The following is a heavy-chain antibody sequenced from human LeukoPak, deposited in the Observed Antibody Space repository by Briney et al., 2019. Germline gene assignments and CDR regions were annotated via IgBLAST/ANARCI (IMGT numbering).Heavy chain of an antibody. D-gene: IGHD5-18*01. CDR3: ARGAAMAAYYYYYYMDV. CDR1: GGSISSYY. CDR2: IYYSGST. Sequence: PSETLSLTCTVSGGSISSYYWSWIRQPPGKGLEWIGYIYYSGSTNYNPSLKSRVTISVDTSKNQFSLKLSSVTAADTAVYYCARGAAMAAYYYYYYMDVWGKGTTVTISS. J-gene: IGHJ6*03. V-gene: IGHV4-59*01.